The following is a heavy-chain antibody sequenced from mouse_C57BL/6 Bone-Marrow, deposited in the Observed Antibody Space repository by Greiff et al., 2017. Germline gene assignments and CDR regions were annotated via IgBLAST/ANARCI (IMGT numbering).Heavy chain of an antibody. J-gene: IGHJ4*01. CDR2: IDPENGDT. D-gene: IGHD2-10*02. V-gene: IGHV14-4*01. CDR1: GFNIKDDY. CDR3: TRVWLDY. Sequence: VQLQQSGAELVRPGASVKLSCTASGFNIKDDYMHWVKQRPEQGLEWIGWIDPENGDTEYASKFQGKATITADPSSNTAYLQLSSLTSEDTAVYYGTRVWLDYWGQGTSVTVSS.